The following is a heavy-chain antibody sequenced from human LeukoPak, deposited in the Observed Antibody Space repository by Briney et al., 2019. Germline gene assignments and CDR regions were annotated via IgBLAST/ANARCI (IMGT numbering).Heavy chain of an antibody. CDR2: INPNSGGT. J-gene: IGHJ6*02. Sequence: ASVKVSCKASGYTFTGYYMHWVRQAPGQGLEWMGWINPNSGGTNYAQKFQGWVTMTRGTSISTAYMELSRLRSDDTAVYYCARGIAAAEAYYYGMDVWGQGTTVTVSS. CDR3: ARGIAAAEAYYYGMDV. V-gene: IGHV1-2*04. CDR1: GYTFTGYY. D-gene: IGHD6-13*01.